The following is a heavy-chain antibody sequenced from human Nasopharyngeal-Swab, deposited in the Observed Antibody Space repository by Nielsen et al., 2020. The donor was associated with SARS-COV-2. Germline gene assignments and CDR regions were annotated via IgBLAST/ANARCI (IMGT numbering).Heavy chain of an antibody. Sequence: WIRQPPGKGLEWIGEINHGGSTNYNPSLKSRVTISVDTSKNQFSLKLSSVTAADTAVYYCARAPPYYDFWSGYYKGWFDPWGQGTLVTVSS. D-gene: IGHD3-3*01. J-gene: IGHJ5*02. CDR3: ARAPPYYDFWSGYYKGWFDP. V-gene: IGHV4-34*01. CDR2: INHGGST.